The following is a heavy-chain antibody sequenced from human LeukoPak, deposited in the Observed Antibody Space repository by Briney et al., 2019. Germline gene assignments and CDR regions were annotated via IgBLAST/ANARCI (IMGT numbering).Heavy chain of an antibody. D-gene: IGHD2/OR15-2a*01. J-gene: IGHJ6*02. CDR3: ASKYYYYYGMDV. V-gene: IGHV1-69*05. CDR1: GGTFSSYA. Sequence: ASVKVSCKASGGTFSSYAISWVRQAPGQGLEWMGGIIPIFGTANYEQKFQGRVTITTDESTSTAYMELSSLRSEDTVVYYCASKYYYYYGMDVWGQGTTVTVSS. CDR2: IIPIFGTA.